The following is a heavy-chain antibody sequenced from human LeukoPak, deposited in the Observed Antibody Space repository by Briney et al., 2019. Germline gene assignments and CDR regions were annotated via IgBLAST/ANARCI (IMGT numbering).Heavy chain of an antibody. V-gene: IGHV1-69*04. CDR1: GGTFSSHA. CDR2: IIPILGIA. J-gene: IGHJ4*02. CDR3: ARDYHSGYPHYFDY. Sequence: SVKVSCTASGGTFSSHAISWVRQAPGQGLEWMRRIIPILGIANYAQKFQGRVTITADKSTSTAYMELSSLRSEDTAVYYCARDYHSGYPHYFDYSGQGTLVTVSS. D-gene: IGHD3-22*01.